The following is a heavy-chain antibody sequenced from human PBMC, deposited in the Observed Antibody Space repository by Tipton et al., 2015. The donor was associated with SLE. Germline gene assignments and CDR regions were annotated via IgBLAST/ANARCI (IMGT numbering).Heavy chain of an antibody. CDR2: INWNAGRV. D-gene: IGHD2-15*01. CDR1: GITFRSYW. V-gene: IGHV3-74*01. Sequence: GSLRLSCAASGITFRSYWMHWVRQVPGKGLEWVSSINWNAGRVAYADSVRGRFTISRDNSKNTLYLQMSSLRAEDTAVYYCAKGVVVAGFGMDVWGLGTTVTVSS. J-gene: IGHJ6*02. CDR3: AKGVVVAGFGMDV.